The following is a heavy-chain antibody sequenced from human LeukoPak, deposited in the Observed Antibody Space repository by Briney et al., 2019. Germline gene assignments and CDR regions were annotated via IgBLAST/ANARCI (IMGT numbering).Heavy chain of an antibody. D-gene: IGHD4-23*01. V-gene: IGHV3-21*01. CDR1: GFIFSQYS. CDR2: ISSSSSYI. Sequence: GGSLRLSCAASGFIFSQYSMNWVRQAPGKGLEWVSSISSSSSYIYYADSVKGRFTISRDNAKNSLYLQMNSLRAEDTAVYYCARAAPNYGGNSWFDYWGQGTLVTVSS. CDR3: ARAAPNYGGNSWFDY. J-gene: IGHJ4*02.